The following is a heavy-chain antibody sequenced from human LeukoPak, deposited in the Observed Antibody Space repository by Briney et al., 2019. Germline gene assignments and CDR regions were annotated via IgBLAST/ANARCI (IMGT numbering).Heavy chain of an antibody. J-gene: IGHJ3*02. Sequence: GGSLRLSCAASGFTFISYDMHWVRQAPGRGVEGVCPIGIAVDTYYPDSVKGRITISRENAKNSMYLQMNSPKDGDTAVYYCIRGGIQVSGIDAFDIWGQGTMVTVSS. CDR2: IGIAVDT. D-gene: IGHD5/OR15-5a*01. V-gene: IGHV3-13*01. CDR1: GFTFISYD. CDR3: IRGGIQVSGIDAFDI.